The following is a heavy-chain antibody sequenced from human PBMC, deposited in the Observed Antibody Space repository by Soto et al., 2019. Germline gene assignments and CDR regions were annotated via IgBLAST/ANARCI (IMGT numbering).Heavy chain of an antibody. D-gene: IGHD3-22*01. CDR1: GFTFDDYA. CDR3: AKGYYYGSSGPFDY. CDR2: INWNSGSM. V-gene: IGHV3-9*01. J-gene: IGHJ4*02. Sequence: PGGSLRLSCAASGFTFDDYAMHWVRQAPGKGLEWVSGINWNSGSMGYADSVKGRFTISRDNAKNSLYLQMNSLRAEDTALYYCAKGYYYGSSGPFDYWGQGTLVTVSS.